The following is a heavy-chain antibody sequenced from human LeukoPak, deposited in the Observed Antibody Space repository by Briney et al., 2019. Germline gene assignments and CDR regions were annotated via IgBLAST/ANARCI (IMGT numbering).Heavy chain of an antibody. V-gene: IGHV3-23*01. J-gene: IGHJ4*02. Sequence: GGSLRLSCAASGFTFSSYAMSWVHQAPGKGLEWVSAISGSGGSTYYADSVKGRFTISRDNSKNTLYLQMNSLRAEDTAVYYCAKEVLAARLSVGYFDYWGQGTLVTVSS. D-gene: IGHD6-6*01. CDR3: AKEVLAARLSVGYFDY. CDR2: ISGSGGST. CDR1: GFTFSSYA.